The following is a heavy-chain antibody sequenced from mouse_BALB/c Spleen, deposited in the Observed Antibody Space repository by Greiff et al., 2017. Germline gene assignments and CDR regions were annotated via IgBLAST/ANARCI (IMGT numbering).Heavy chain of an antibody. D-gene: IGHD2-1*01. Sequence: VQLQQSGAELVRPGVSVKISCKGSGYTFTDYAMHWVKQSHAKSLEWIGVISTYYGDASYNQKFKGKATMTVDKSSSTAYMELARLTSEDSAIYYCARQGGKGTAWFAYWGQGTLVTVSA. V-gene: IGHV1S137*01. CDR2: ISTYYGDA. CDR3: ARQGGKGTAWFAY. CDR1: GYTFTDYA. J-gene: IGHJ3*01.